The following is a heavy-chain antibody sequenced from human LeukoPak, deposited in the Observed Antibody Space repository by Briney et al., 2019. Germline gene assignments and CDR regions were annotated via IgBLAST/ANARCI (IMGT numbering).Heavy chain of an antibody. D-gene: IGHD6-13*01. CDR1: GGSISSSSYY. CDR3: AREHSSSWYHGRGGGFYY. V-gene: IGHV4-39*07. Sequence: PSETLSLTCTVSGGSISSSSYYWGWIRQPPGKGLEWIGSIYYSGSTYYNPSLKSRVTTSVDTSKNQFSLKLSSVTAADTAVYYCAREHSSSWYHGRGGGFYYWGQGTLVTVSS. CDR2: IYYSGST. J-gene: IGHJ4*02.